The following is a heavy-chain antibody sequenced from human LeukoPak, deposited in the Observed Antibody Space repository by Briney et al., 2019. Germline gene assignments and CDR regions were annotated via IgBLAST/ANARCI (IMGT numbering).Heavy chain of an antibody. J-gene: IGHJ4*02. CDR2: IYYSGNT. CDR1: GGSISSYY. CDR3: ARNTYFDY. V-gene: IGHV4-59*01. Sequence: SETLSLTCTVSGGSISSYYWSWIRKPPGKGLEWIGYIYYSGNTSYNPSLKSRVTVSIDTSKNQFSLKLSSVTAADTAMYYCARNTYFDYWGQGTLVTVSS.